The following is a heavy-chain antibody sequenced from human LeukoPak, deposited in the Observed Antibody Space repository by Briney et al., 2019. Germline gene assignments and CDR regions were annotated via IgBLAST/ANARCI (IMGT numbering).Heavy chain of an antibody. CDR2: ISWNSGSI. V-gene: IGHV3-9*01. CDR3: AKDTSSGLPRYYIDY. Sequence: GGSLRLSCAASGFTFSSYAMSWVRQAPGKGLEWVSGISWNSGSIGYADSVKGRFTISRDNAKNSLYLQMNSLRAEDTALYYCAKDTSSGLPRYYIDYWGQGTLVTVSS. D-gene: IGHD6-19*01. CDR1: GFTFSSYA. J-gene: IGHJ4*02.